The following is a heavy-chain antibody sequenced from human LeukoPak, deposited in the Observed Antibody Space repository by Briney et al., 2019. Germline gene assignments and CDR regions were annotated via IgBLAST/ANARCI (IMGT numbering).Heavy chain of an antibody. CDR2: ISGSGGNT. V-gene: IGHV3-23*01. CDR3: AKDGKTRNWNYFQAKPVY. D-gene: IGHD1-7*01. CDR1: GGSISSYY. Sequence: ETLSLTCTVSGGSISSYYWSWVRQAPGKGLEWVSGISGSGGNTYYADSVKGRFTISRDNSKNTLYLQMNSLRAEDTAVYYCAKDGKTRNWNYFQAKPVYWGQGTLVTVSS. J-gene: IGHJ4*02.